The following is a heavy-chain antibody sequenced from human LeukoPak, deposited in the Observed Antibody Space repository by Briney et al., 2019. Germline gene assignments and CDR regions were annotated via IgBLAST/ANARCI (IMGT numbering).Heavy chain of an antibody. CDR3: AQDRGARYPFGIDV. Sequence: GGSLRLSCAASGLTFSTYAMRWIRQAPGKGLEWVSSIGGGGTTSYADSVKGRFTISRDLSKITVYLQMNSLRAEDTAVYYCAQDRGARYPFGIDVWGQGTTVTVSS. CDR1: GLTFSTYA. V-gene: IGHV3-23*01. CDR2: IGGGGTT. J-gene: IGHJ6*02. D-gene: IGHD2-2*01.